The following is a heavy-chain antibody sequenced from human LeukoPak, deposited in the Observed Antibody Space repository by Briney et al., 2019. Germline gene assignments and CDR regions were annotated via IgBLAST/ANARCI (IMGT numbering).Heavy chain of an antibody. CDR3: ARDNPYSGRDGGAFDI. D-gene: IGHD1-26*01. J-gene: IGHJ3*02. CDR1: GGSISSSSYY. Sequence: PSETLPLTCTVSGGSISSSSYYWGWIRQPPGKGLEWIGGIYYSGSTYYNPSLKSRVTISVDTSKNQFSLKLSSVTAADTAVYYCARDNPYSGRDGGAFDIWGQGTMVTVSS. V-gene: IGHV4-39*07. CDR2: IYYSGST.